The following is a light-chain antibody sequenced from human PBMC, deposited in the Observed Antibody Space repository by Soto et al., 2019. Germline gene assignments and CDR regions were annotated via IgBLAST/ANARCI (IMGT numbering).Light chain of an antibody. V-gene: IGLV2-14*01. CDR1: SNDVGAFNY. J-gene: IGLJ3*02. Sequence: QSALTQPASVSGSPGQSITISCTGTSNDVGAFNYVSWYQQHPGKAPKVIIYEVINRPSGVSNRFSGSKSGNTASLTISGLQAEVEADYYCNSYTASSARVFGGGTKLTVL. CDR2: EVI. CDR3: NSYTASSARV.